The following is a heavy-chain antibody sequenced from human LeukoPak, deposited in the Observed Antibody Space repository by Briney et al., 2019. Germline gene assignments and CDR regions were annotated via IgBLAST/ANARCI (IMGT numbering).Heavy chain of an antibody. D-gene: IGHD3-3*01. Sequence: GGSLRLSCAASGFTFSDHYMDWVRQAPGKGLEWVGRIRNKANSYTTEYAASVKGRFTISRDDSKTSLYLQMNSLKTDDTAVYYCARDKDFWSGYKGGEFDYWGQGTLVTVSS. V-gene: IGHV3-72*01. CDR1: GFTFSDHY. CDR3: ARDKDFWSGYKGGEFDY. CDR2: IRNKANSYTT. J-gene: IGHJ4*02.